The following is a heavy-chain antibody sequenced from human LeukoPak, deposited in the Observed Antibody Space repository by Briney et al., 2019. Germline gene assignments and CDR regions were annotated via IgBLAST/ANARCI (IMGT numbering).Heavy chain of an antibody. CDR1: GFTFSSYS. CDR2: ISSSSSYK. J-gene: IGHJ4*02. V-gene: IGHV3-21*01. CDR3: AREDSGSWDRYFDY. Sequence: PGGSLRLSCAASGFTFSSYSMNWVRQAPGPGLEWVSSISSSSSYKNYADSVKGRFTISRDNTKNSLYLQMNSLRAEDASVYYCAREDSGSWDRYFDYGGWGNGVTVSS. D-gene: IGHD6-13*01.